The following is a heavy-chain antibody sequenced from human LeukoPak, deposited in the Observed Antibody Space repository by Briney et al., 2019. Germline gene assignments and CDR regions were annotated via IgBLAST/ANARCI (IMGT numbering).Heavy chain of an antibody. D-gene: IGHD2-15*01. CDR1: GFTFRSYG. CDR3: ARDSLSGYIDY. CDR2: IWYDGSNK. V-gene: IGHV3-33*01. J-gene: IGHJ4*02. Sequence: GGSLRLSCAASGFTFRSYGMHWVRQAPGKGLEWVAVIWYDGSNKYYADSVKGRFTISRDNSKNTLYLQMNSLRAEDTAVYYCARDSLSGYIDYWGQGTLVTVS.